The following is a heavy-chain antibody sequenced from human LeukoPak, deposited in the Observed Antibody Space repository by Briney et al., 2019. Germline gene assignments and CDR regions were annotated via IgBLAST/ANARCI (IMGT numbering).Heavy chain of an antibody. CDR2: IRYSGSP. D-gene: IGHD2-21*02. Sequence: AETLSLTCIVSGGSISSSGYDWGWIRQPPEKGLEWIGSIRYSGSPYYNPSFKSRVTISVDTPKNQVSLKLNSVTAADTAVYFCARLPISRSKGDIDYWGQGTLVT. V-gene: IGHV4-39*01. CDR1: GGSISSSGYD. CDR3: ARLPISRSKGDIDY. J-gene: IGHJ4*02.